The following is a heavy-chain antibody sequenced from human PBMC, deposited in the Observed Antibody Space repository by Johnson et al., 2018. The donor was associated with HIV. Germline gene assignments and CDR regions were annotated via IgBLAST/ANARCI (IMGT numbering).Heavy chain of an antibody. V-gene: IGHV3-20*04. J-gene: IGHJ3*02. CDR1: GFTFDDYG. Sequence: VQLVESGGGVVRPGGSLRLSCAASGFTFDDYGMSWVRQAPVKGLEWVSGINWNGGSTGYEDSMKGRFTISTDNAKNSLYLQMNSLRAEDTALYYCARGVLLWFRELSSLNDAFDIWGQGTMVTVSS. CDR3: ARGVLLWFRELSSLNDAFDI. CDR2: INWNGGST. D-gene: IGHD3-10*01.